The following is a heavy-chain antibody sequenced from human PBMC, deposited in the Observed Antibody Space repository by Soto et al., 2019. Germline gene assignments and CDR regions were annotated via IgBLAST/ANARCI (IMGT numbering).Heavy chain of an antibody. CDR1: GGSFKSGSYS. CDR2: VYHTGRT. CDR3: ARDFAYFDS. V-gene: IGHV4-61*01. J-gene: IGHJ4*02. D-gene: IGHD3-3*01. Sequence: QVQLQESGPGLVKPSETLSLTCTVSGGSFKSGSYSWSWIRQPRGKVLEWIGYVYHTGRTSYNPPLRSRVSISMDTSKKQFSLNLDSVTAADTAVYFCARDFAYFDSWGEGTLVTVSS.